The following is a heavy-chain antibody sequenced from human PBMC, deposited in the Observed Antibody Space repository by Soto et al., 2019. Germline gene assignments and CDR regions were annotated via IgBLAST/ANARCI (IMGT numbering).Heavy chain of an antibody. CDR1: GGTFSSYS. CDR2: IIPIFGTA. Sequence: QVQLVQSVAEVKKPGSSGKVSCKASGGTFSSYSINWVRQAPGQGLEWMGEIIPIFGTANYAQKFQGRVTITADESTSTASMELSSLRSEDTAVYYCARDGGRNSGGIDYWGQGELVTVSS. J-gene: IGHJ4*02. CDR3: ARDGGRNSGGIDY. D-gene: IGHD1-26*01. V-gene: IGHV1-69*01.